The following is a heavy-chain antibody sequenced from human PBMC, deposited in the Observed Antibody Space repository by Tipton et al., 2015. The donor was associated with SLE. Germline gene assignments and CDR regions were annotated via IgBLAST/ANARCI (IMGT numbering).Heavy chain of an antibody. CDR1: GGSISSSSYY. CDR2: IYYSGST. J-gene: IGHJ3*02. CDR3: ARGGGDSVAAFDI. V-gene: IGHV4-39*02. D-gene: IGHD2-21*01. Sequence: TLSLTCTVSGGSISSSSYYRGWIRQPPGKGLEWIGSIYYSGSTYYNPSLKSRVTISVDTSKRHFSLKLTSVTAADTAVYYCARGGGDSVAAFDIWGQGTLVTVSS.